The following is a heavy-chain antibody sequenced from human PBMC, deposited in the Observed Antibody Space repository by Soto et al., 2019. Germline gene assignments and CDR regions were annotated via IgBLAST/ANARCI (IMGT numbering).Heavy chain of an antibody. CDR2: ISAHNGNT. CDR1: GYAFTTYG. Sequence: QVHLVQSGAEVKKPGASVKVSCKGSGYAFTTYGITWVRQAPGQGLEWMGWISAHNGNTNYAQKLQGKVTVTRDTTSGPAYMELRSLRSDDTAVYYCARGRYGDYWGQGARVTVSS. CDR3: ARGRYGDY. J-gene: IGHJ4*02. V-gene: IGHV1-18*01. D-gene: IGHD1-1*01.